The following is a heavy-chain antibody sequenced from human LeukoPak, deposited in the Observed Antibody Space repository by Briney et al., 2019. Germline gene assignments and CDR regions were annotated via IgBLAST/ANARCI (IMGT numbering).Heavy chain of an antibody. V-gene: IGHV4-59*12. D-gene: IGHD3-16*01. CDR2: IYYSGST. CDR3: ARFSPRAMGDYLDF. Sequence: SETLSLTCTVSGGSISSYYWSWIRQPPGKGLEWIGYIYYSGSTNCNPSLKSRVTISVDKSKNQFSLKLSSVTAADTAVYYCARFSPRAMGDYLDFWGQGTLVTVSS. CDR1: GGSISSYY. J-gene: IGHJ4*02.